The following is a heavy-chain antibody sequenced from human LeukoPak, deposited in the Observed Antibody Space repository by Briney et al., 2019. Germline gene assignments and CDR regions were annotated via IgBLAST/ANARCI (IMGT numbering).Heavy chain of an antibody. V-gene: IGHV6-1*01. CDR3: ARVRTSAAMDTIFGVVIIENYWYFDL. J-gene: IGHJ2*01. Sequence: SQTLSLTCAISGDSVSSNSAAWNWIRQSPSRGLEWLGRTYYRSKWYNDYAVSVKSRITINPDTSKNQFSLQLNSVTPEDTAVYYCARVRTSAAMDTIFGVVIIENYWYFDLWGRGTLVTVSP. CDR2: TYYRSKWYN. D-gene: IGHD3-3*01. CDR1: GDSVSSNSAA.